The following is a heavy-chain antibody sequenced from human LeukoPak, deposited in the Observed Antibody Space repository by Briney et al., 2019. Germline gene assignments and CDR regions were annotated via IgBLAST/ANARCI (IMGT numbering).Heavy chain of an antibody. CDR1: GGSISSYY. Sequence: NASETLSLTCTVSGGSISSYYWSWIRQPAGKGLEWIGRIYTSGSTNYNPSLKSRVTMSVDTSKNQFSLKLNSVTAADTAVYYCARGHLQYCSGGSCYSNWFDPWGQGTLVTVSS. CDR3: ARGHLQYCSGGSCYSNWFDP. J-gene: IGHJ5*02. CDR2: IYTSGST. D-gene: IGHD2-15*01. V-gene: IGHV4-4*07.